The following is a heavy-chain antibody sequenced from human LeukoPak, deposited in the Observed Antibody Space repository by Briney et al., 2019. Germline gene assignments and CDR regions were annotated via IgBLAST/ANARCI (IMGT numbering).Heavy chain of an antibody. J-gene: IGHJ3*02. CDR2: ISGSGDST. V-gene: IGHV3-23*01. D-gene: IGHD3-16*02. CDR3: AKDGVITTLDAFDI. CDR1: GFTFSSYA. Sequence: PGGSLRLSCTASGFTFSSYAMSWVRQAPGKGLEWVSTISGSGDSTYYADSVRGRFTISRDNSKNALFLQMNSLRAEDTAGYYCAKDGVITTLDAFDIWGQGTMVTVSS.